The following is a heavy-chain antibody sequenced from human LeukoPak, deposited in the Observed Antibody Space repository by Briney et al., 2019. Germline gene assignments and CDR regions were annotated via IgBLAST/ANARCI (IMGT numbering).Heavy chain of an antibody. Sequence: PGGSLRLSCAASGFTFSSYAMSWVRQAPGKGLEWVSAISGSGGSTYCADSVKGRFTISRDNSKNTLYLQMNSLRAEDTAVYYCAKDELSRPYYYDSSGYYYWGQGTLVTVSS. J-gene: IGHJ4*02. D-gene: IGHD3-22*01. CDR2: ISGSGGST. V-gene: IGHV3-23*01. CDR1: GFTFSSYA. CDR3: AKDELSRPYYYDSSGYYY.